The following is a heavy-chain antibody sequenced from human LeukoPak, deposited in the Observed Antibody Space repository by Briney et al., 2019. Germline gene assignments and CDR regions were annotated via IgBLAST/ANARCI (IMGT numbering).Heavy chain of an antibody. Sequence: PSETLSLTWTVSGGSISSSSYYWGWIRQPPGKGLEWIGSIYYSGSTYYDPSLKSRVTISVDTSKNQFSLKLSSVTAADTAVYYCARPYYDFWSGQSNYFDYWGQGTLVTVSS. CDR1: GGSISSSSYY. CDR2: IYYSGST. CDR3: ARPYYDFWSGQSNYFDY. J-gene: IGHJ4*02. V-gene: IGHV4-39*01. D-gene: IGHD3-3*01.